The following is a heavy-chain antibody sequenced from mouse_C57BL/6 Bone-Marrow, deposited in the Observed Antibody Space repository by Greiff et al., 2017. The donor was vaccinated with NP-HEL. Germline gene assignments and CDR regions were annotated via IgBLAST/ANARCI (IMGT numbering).Heavy chain of an antibody. J-gene: IGHJ1*03. CDR1: GYTFTSYW. CDR2: IDPNSGGT. Sequence: QVQLKQPGAELVKPGASVKLSCKASGYTFTSYWMHWVKQRPGRGLEWIGRIDPNSGGTKYNEKFKSKATLTVDKPSSTAYMQLSSLTSEDSAVYYGARRGYYGSYWYFDVWGTGTTVTVSS. CDR3: ARRGYYGSYWYFDV. V-gene: IGHV1-72*01. D-gene: IGHD1-1*01.